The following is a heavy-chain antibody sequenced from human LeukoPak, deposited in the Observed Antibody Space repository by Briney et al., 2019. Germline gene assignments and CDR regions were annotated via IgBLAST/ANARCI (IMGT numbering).Heavy chain of an antibody. D-gene: IGHD4-17*01. CDR2: IRYDGSNK. J-gene: IGHJ3*02. CDR1: GFTFSSCG. CDR3: AKDPNGDYIGTFDI. Sequence: GGSLRLSCAASGFTFSSCGMHWVRQAPGKGLEWVAFIRYDGSNKYYADSVQGRFAISRDNSKNTLYLQMNSLRAEDTAVYFCAKDPNGDYIGTFDIRGQGTMVTVSS. V-gene: IGHV3-30*02.